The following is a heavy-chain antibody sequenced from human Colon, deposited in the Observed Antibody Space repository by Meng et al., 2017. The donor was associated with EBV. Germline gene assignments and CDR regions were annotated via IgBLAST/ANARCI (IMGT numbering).Heavy chain of an antibody. D-gene: IGHD6-19*01. Sequence: HVHRLPTGPRPFNPPRSPHIHCAIYWDVVSSYSAIWNRIRQSPSRGLEWLVRAYYRSKWNIEYADSVKSRIIINPDTSKNQFSLQLNSVTPEDTAMYYCARAAHGSGCDYWGQGALVTVSS. CDR3: ARAAHGSGCDY. CDR2: AYYRSKWNI. J-gene: IGHJ4*02. CDR1: WDVVSSYSAI. V-gene: IGHV6-1*01.